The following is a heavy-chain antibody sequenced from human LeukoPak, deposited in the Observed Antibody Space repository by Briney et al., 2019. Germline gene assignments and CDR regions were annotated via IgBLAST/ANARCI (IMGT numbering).Heavy chain of an antibody. J-gene: IGHJ4*02. Sequence: ASVKVSCKASGYTFSNYGISWVRQAPGQGLEWMGWMNPNSGNTGYAQKFQGRVTITRNTSISTAYMELSSLRSEDTAVYYCARGSNNGEGATLDYFDYWGQGTLVPVSS. CDR3: ARGSNNGEGATLDYFDY. D-gene: IGHD1-26*01. CDR1: GYTFSNYG. CDR2: MNPNSGNT. V-gene: IGHV1-8*03.